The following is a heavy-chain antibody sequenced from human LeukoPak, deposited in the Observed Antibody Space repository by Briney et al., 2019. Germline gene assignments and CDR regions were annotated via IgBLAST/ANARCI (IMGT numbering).Heavy chain of an antibody. D-gene: IGHD6-19*01. J-gene: IGHJ5*02. Sequence: GGSLRLSCVASGFTFSNYPMTWVRQAPGKGLEWVSSISSSSSYIYYADSVKGRFTISRDNAKNSLYLQMNSLRAEDTAVYYCARAAGAVAGPNWFDPWGQGTLVTVSS. CDR1: GFTFSNYP. CDR2: ISSSSSYI. V-gene: IGHV3-21*01. CDR3: ARAAGAVAGPNWFDP.